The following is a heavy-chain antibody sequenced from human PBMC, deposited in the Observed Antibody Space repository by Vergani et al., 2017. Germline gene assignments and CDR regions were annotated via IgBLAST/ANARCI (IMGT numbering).Heavy chain of an antibody. CDR2: IYTSGST. V-gene: IGHV4-4*07. D-gene: IGHD2-2*01. CDR1: GGSISSYY. J-gene: IGHJ4*02. CDR3: ARDYCSSTSCFLDD. Sequence: QVQLQESGPGLVKPSETLSLTCTVSGGSISSYYWSWIRQPAGKGLEWIGRIYTSGSTNYNPSLKSRVTMSVDTSKNQFSLKLSSVTAADTAVYYCARDYCSSTSCFLDDWSQGTLVTVSS.